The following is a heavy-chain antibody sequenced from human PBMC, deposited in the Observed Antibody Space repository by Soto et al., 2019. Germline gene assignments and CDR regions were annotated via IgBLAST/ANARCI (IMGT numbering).Heavy chain of an antibody. J-gene: IGHJ6*02. Sequence: SETLSLTCTVSGGSISSYYWSWIRQPAGKGLEWIGRIYTSGSTNYNPSLKSRVTMSVDTSKNQFSLKLSSVTAADTAVYYCARDSGYFAWLPHVPYYYYGMDVWGQGTTVTISS. CDR2: IYTSGST. CDR1: GGSISSYY. V-gene: IGHV4-4*07. D-gene: IGHD3-9*01. CDR3: ARDSGYFAWLPHVPYYYYGMDV.